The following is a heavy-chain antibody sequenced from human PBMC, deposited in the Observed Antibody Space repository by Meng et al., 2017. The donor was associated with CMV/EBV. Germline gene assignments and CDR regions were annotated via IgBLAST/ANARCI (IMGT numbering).Heavy chain of an antibody. Sequence: GESLKISCAASGFTFSSYAMHWVRQAPGKGLEWVAVISYDGSNKYYADSVKGRFTISRDNSKNTLYLQMNSLRAEDTAVYYCARDLSGQPVPATLNYYYYYGMDVWGQGTTVTVSS. CDR2: ISYDGSNK. CDR3: ARDLSGQPVPATLNYYYYYGMDV. V-gene: IGHV3-30-3*01. D-gene: IGHD6-6*01. CDR1: GFTFSSYA. J-gene: IGHJ6*02.